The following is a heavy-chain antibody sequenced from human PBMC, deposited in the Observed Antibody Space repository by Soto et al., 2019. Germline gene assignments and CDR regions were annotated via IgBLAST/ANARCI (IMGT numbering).Heavy chain of an antibody. D-gene: IGHD2-21*02. Sequence: QVQLVQSGAEVKKPGASVKVSCKASGYTLTSYDISWVRQAPGQGLEWMGWSSTYSSRTNFAQKFRGRVTVTTDTYTSTVYMELRTLTSDDTAVYYYVRGSIRSATAFDYWGQGTLVTVSS. CDR3: VRGSIRSATAFDY. CDR2: SSTYSSRT. V-gene: IGHV1-18*01. J-gene: IGHJ4*02. CDR1: GYTLTSYD.